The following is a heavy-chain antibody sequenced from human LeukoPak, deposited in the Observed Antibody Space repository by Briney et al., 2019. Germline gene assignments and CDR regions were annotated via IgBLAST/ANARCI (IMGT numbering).Heavy chain of an antibody. CDR2: IYTSGST. Sequence: SQTLSLTCTVSGGSISSGSYYWSWIRQPAGKGLEWIGRIYTSGSTNYNPSLKSRVTISVDTSKNQFSLKLSSVTAADTAVYYCASDYGGNSRYWGQGTLVTVSS. CDR3: ASDYGGNSRY. CDR1: GGSISSGSYY. V-gene: IGHV4-61*02. J-gene: IGHJ4*02. D-gene: IGHD4-23*01.